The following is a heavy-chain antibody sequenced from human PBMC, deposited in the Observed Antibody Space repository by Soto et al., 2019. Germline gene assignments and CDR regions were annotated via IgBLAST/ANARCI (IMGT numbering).Heavy chain of an antibody. CDR1: GFTVSSNY. CDR3: ARDNPITMVRGAQSGMDV. V-gene: IGHV3-66*01. CDR2: IYSGGST. D-gene: IGHD3-10*01. J-gene: IGHJ6*02. Sequence: EVQLVESGGGLVQPGGSLRLSCAASGFTVSSNYMSWVRQAPGKGLEWVSVIYSGGSTYYADSVKGRFTISRDNSKNTLSLQMNSLYAEDTAVYYCARDNPITMVRGAQSGMDVWGQGTTVTVSS.